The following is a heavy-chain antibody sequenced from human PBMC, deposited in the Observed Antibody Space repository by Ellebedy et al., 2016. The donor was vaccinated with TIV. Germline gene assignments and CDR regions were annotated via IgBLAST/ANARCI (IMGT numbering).Heavy chain of an antibody. V-gene: IGHV3-23*01. Sequence: GESLKISCAASGFTFSSYAMSWVRQAPGKGLEWVSAISGSGGSTYYADSVKGRFTISRDNSKNTLYLQMNSLRAEDTAVYYCAKDPGRGYFDYWGQGTLVTVSS. D-gene: IGHD3-10*01. CDR3: AKDPGRGYFDY. CDR2: ISGSGGST. J-gene: IGHJ4*02. CDR1: GFTFSSYA.